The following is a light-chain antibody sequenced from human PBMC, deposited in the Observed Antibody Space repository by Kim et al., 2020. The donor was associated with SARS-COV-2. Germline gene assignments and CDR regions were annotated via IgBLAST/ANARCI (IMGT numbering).Light chain of an antibody. CDR1: QSVSSD. V-gene: IGKV3-15*01. CDR3: QQYHHWPPIT. J-gene: IGKJ5*01. Sequence: PGERATLSCRASQSVSSDLAWYQQKPGQTPRLLIYCASTRATGIPARFSGSGSGTDFTLTITSLQSEDFAVYYCQQYHHWPPITFGQGTRLEIK. CDR2: CAS.